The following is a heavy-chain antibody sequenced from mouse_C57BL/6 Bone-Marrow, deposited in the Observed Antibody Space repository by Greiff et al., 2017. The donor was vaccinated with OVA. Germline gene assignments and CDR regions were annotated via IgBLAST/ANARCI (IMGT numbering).Heavy chain of an antibody. CDR2: IDPSDSYT. Sequence: VQLQQSGTVLARPGASVKMSCKTSGYTFTSYWMHWVKQRPGQGLEWIGVIDPSDSYTNYNQKFKGKATLTVDTSSSTAYMQLSSLTSEDSAVYYCARGLRRTLDYWGQGTTLTVSS. J-gene: IGHJ2*01. CDR1: GYTFTSYW. CDR3: ARGLRRTLDY. D-gene: IGHD3-2*02. V-gene: IGHV1-59*01.